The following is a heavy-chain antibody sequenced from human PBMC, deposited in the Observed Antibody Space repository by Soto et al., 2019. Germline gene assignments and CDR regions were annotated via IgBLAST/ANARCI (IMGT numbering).Heavy chain of an antibody. Sequence: QVQLVQSGAEVKKSGASVKISCKASGYSFTGYYIHWVRQAPGQGFEWMGEISPNSGGTKYAQKFQGWVTMTRDTSISTAYMELSRLRSDDTAVYYCAREARGRLGYYGMDVWGQGTTVTVSS. D-gene: IGHD3-16*01. CDR1: GYSFTGYY. V-gene: IGHV1-2*04. J-gene: IGHJ6*02. CDR3: AREARGRLGYYGMDV. CDR2: ISPNSGGT.